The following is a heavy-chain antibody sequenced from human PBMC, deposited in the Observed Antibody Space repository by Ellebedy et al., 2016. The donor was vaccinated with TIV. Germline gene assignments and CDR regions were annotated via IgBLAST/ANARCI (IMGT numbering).Heavy chain of an antibody. CDR2: ISAYNGNT. V-gene: IGHV1-18*01. Sequence: AASVKVSCKASGYTFTSYGISWVRQAPGQGLEWMGWISAYNGNTNYAQKLQGRVTMTTDTSTSTAYMELRSLRSDDTAVYYCARDLGYCSGGSCSNYYYYGMDVWGQGTTVTVSS. J-gene: IGHJ6*02. CDR3: ARDLGYCSGGSCSNYYYYGMDV. CDR1: GYTFTSYG. D-gene: IGHD2-15*01.